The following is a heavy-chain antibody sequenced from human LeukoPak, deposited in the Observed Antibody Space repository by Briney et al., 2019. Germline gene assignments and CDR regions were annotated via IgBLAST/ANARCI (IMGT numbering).Heavy chain of an antibody. D-gene: IGHD5-24*01. CDR3: AKQGDNSGLDY. CDR1: GFSFNTYA. Sequence: PGGSLRLSCVASGFSFNTYAMSWVRQAPGKGLEWVSAISNTGGSTYYADSVKGRFTISRDNSKNTLYLQMNSLRAEDTAVYYCAKQGDNSGLDYWGQGTLVTVSS. V-gene: IGHV3-23*01. J-gene: IGHJ4*02. CDR2: ISNTGGST.